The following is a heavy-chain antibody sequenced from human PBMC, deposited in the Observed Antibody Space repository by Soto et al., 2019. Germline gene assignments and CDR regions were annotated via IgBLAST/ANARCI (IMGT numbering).Heavy chain of an antibody. D-gene: IGHD3-10*01. J-gene: IGHJ4*02. CDR2: LYSGST. CDR1: GASISRGGFH. V-gene: IGHV4-39*01. Sequence: SETLSLTCAVSGASISRGGFHWGWIRQPPGQGLEWIGSLYSGSTYYNPSLKSRVTISADTSKNEFSLRLTSVTAADTAVYYCARRGSGHTFDYWGQGTLVT. CDR3: ARRGSGHTFDY.